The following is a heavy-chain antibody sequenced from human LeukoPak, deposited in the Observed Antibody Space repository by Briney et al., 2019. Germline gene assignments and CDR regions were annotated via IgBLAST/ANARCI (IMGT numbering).Heavy chain of an antibody. CDR2: ISSSGSTI. V-gene: IGHV3-48*04. CDR3: ARGPNIYYGSEYYFDY. J-gene: IGHJ4*02. D-gene: IGHD3-10*01. CDR1: GFTFSSYS. Sequence: GGSLRLSCAASGFTFSSYSMNWVRQAPGKGLEWVSYISSSGSTIYYADSVKGRFTISRDNAKNSLYLQMNSLRAEDTAVYYCARGPNIYYGSEYYFDYWGQGTLVTVSS.